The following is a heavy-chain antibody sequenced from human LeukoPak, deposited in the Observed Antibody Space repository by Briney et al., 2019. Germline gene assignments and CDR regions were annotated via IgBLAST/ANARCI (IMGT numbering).Heavy chain of an antibody. CDR1: GFTFSTFD. Sequence: GGSLRLSCAASGFTFSTFDVHWVRQAPGKGLDWVTFIRYDGSNKYYADSVKGRFTISRDNSKNTLYLQMNSLRAEDTAVYYCARDSRIQLWLLGSAFDIWGQGTMVTVSS. D-gene: IGHD5-18*01. V-gene: IGHV3-30*02. CDR3: ARDSRIQLWLLGSAFDI. J-gene: IGHJ3*02. CDR2: IRYDGSNK.